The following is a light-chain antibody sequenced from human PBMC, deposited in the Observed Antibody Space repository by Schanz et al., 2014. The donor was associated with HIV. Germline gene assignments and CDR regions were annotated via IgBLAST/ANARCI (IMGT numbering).Light chain of an antibody. CDR1: QDISNY. CDR2: DAS. Sequence: DIQMTQSPSSLSASVGDRVIITCQASQDISNYLNWYQQKPGRAPKLLIYDASNLQTGVPSRFSGSGSGTEFTLTISSLQPDDFATYYCQHYNSYSSTFGPGTKVDIK. J-gene: IGKJ3*01. CDR3: QHYNSYSST. V-gene: IGKV1-33*01.